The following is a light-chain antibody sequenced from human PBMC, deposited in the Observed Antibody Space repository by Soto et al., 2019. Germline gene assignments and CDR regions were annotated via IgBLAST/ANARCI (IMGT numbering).Light chain of an antibody. V-gene: IGKV3-20*01. CDR3: QHYGNSPPDT. CDR2: GTS. J-gene: IGKJ2*01. CDR1: QSVSSSY. Sequence: EIVLTQSPGTLSLSLGERATLSCRASQSVSSSYVAWYQQKPHHAPRLLIVGTSSRAAGIPDRFSASGSGTDFSLTSSRLEHEDFAVYYCQHYGNSPPDTFGQGTKLEIK.